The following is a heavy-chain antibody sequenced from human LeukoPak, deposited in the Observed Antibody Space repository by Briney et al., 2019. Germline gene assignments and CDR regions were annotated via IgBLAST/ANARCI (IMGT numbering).Heavy chain of an antibody. J-gene: IGHJ4*02. CDR1: GGSISSYY. D-gene: IGHD3-16*02. CDR2: IYTSGST. V-gene: IGHV4-4*07. Sequence: PSETLSLTCTVSGGSISSYYWSWIRQPAGKGLEWIARIYTSGSTNYNPSLKSRVTISVDKSKNQFSLKLSSVTAADTAVYYCARDPSYRWGYFDYWGQGTLVTVSS. CDR3: ARDPSYRWGYFDY.